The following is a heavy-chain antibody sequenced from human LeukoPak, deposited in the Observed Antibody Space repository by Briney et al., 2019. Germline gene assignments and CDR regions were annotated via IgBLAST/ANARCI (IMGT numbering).Heavy chain of an antibody. CDR2: MNPNSGNT. Sequence: GASVKVSCKASGYTFTSYDINWVRQATGQGLEWMGWMNPNSGNTGYAQKFQGRVTMTRNTSISTAYMELSSLRSEDTAVYCCARGSYYYDSSGPSGDYWGQGTLVTVSS. D-gene: IGHD3-22*01. CDR3: ARGSYYYDSSGPSGDY. J-gene: IGHJ4*02. CDR1: GYTFTSYD. V-gene: IGHV1-8*01.